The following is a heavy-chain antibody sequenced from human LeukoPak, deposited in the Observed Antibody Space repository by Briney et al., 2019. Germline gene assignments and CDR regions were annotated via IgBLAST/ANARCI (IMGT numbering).Heavy chain of an antibody. CDR3: ARLPIAAADNWFDP. V-gene: IGHV3-21*01. CDR2: ISSSSSYI. CDR1: EFTFSSYS. Sequence: GGSLRLSCAASEFTFSSYSMTWVRQAPGKGLEWVSSISSSSSYIYYADSVKGRFTISRDNAKNSLYLQMNSLRAEDTAVYYCARLPIAAADNWFDPWGQGTLVTVSS. D-gene: IGHD6-13*01. J-gene: IGHJ5*02.